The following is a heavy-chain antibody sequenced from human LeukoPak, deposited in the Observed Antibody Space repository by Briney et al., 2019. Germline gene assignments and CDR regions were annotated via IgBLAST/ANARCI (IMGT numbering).Heavy chain of an antibody. V-gene: IGHV5-51*01. CDR1: GYSFTSYW. CDR2: IYPGDSDT. D-gene: IGHD5-18*01. Sequence: KVGEALKISCKGSGYSFTSYWIGWVRQMPGKGLEWMGIIYPGDSDTRDSPSFQGQVTISADKSISTAYLQWSSLKASDTAMYYCARHPNGHRGYSYGYLGYWGQGTLVTVSS. J-gene: IGHJ4*02. CDR3: ARHPNGHRGYSYGYLGY.